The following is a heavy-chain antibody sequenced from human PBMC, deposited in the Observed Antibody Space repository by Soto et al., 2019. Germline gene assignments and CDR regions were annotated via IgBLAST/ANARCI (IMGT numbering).Heavy chain of an antibody. V-gene: IGHV3-64*02. CDR1: GFTFSSYA. D-gene: IGHD2-21*01. Sequence: GGSLRLSCAASGFTFSSYAMHWVRQAPGKGLEYVSAISSNGGSTYYADSVKGRFTISRDNSKNTLYLQMGSLRAEDMAVYYCARGLRAFDIWGQGTMVTVSS. CDR3: ARGLRAFDI. J-gene: IGHJ3*02. CDR2: ISSNGGST.